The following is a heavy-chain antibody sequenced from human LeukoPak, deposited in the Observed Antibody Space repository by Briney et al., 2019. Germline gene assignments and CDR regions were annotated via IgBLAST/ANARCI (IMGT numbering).Heavy chain of an antibody. Sequence: ASVKLSCTASGYTVTSYGISWVRQAPGQGLEWMGWISTYNGNTNYAQKLQGRVTMTTDTSTSTAYMELRSLRSDDTAVYYCARDTDDYVWGSYRGFDYWGQGTLVTVSS. CDR1: GYTVTSYG. D-gene: IGHD3-16*02. J-gene: IGHJ4*02. CDR3: ARDTDDYVWGSYRGFDY. V-gene: IGHV1-18*04. CDR2: ISTYNGNT.